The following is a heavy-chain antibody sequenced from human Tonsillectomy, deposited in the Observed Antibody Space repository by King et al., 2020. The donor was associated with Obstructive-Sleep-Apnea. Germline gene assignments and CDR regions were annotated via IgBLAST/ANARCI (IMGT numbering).Heavy chain of an antibody. CDR2: INSDGSST. V-gene: IGHV3-74*01. D-gene: IGHD3-16*01. CDR3: ARGGGHYYYYYGLDV. CDR1: GFTVSGYW. Sequence: EVQLVESGVGLIQPGGSLRLSCAASGFTVSGYWMHWVRQAPGQGLVWVSRINSDGSSTTYADSVKGRFTNSRDNPKNTLYLQMNSLRAEDTAVYYCARGGGHYYYYYGLDVWGQGTTVTVSS. J-gene: IGHJ6*02.